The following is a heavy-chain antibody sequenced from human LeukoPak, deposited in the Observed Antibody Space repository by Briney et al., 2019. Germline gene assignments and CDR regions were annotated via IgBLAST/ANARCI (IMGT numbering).Heavy chain of an antibody. D-gene: IGHD3-22*01. V-gene: IGHV3-7*01. J-gene: IGHJ4*02. CDR1: GFTFSSYW. CDR3: ARDALRGYYYDSSGYYYPENDY. Sequence: PGGSLRLSCAASGFTFSSYWMSWVRQAPGKGLEWVANIKQDGSEEYYVDSVKGRFTISRDNAKNSLYLQMNSLRAEDTAVYYCARDALRGYYYDSSGYYYPENDYWGQGTLVTVSS. CDR2: IKQDGSEE.